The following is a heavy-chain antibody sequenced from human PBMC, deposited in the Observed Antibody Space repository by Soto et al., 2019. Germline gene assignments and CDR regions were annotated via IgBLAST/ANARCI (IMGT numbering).Heavy chain of an antibody. Sequence: SETLSLTCTVSGSSISSSSYYWGWIRQPPGKGLEWIGSIYYSGSTYYNPTLKSPVTVSVDTSKNQFSLKLSSVTAADTAVYYCARQGYDILTGYYTSQKWGQGTLVTVS. CDR2: IYYSGST. CDR1: GSSISSSSYY. D-gene: IGHD3-9*01. V-gene: IGHV4-39*01. CDR3: ARQGYDILTGYYTSQK. J-gene: IGHJ4*02.